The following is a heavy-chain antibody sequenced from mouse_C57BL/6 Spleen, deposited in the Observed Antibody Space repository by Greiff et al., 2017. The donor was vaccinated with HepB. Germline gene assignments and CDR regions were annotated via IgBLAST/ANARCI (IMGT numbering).Heavy chain of an antibody. V-gene: IGHV1-77*01. Sequence: QVQLQQSGAELVKPGASVKISCKASGYTFTDYYINWVKQRPGQGLEWIGKIGPGSGSTYYNEKFKGKATLTADKSSSTAYRQLSSLTSEDSAVYLGAREATTLEANYLDYGGKGTTLTVSS. CDR2: IGPGSGST. J-gene: IGHJ2*01. CDR1: GYTFTDYY. CDR3: AREATTLEANYLDY. D-gene: IGHD1-1*01.